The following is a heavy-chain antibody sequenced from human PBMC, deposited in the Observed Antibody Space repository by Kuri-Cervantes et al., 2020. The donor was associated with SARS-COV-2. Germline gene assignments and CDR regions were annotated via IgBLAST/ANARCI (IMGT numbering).Heavy chain of an antibody. D-gene: IGHD1-26*01. CDR2: ISSSGNYV. V-gene: IGHV3-21*01. CDR3: ARGGSYLGY. CDR1: GFTFSSYA. J-gene: IGHJ4*02. Sequence: GESLKISCAASGFTFSSYAMSWVRQAPGKGLEWVSSISSSGNYVYYADSVTGRFTISRDNARNSLFLQLNSLRAEDTAVYYCARGGSYLGYWGQGTLVTVSS.